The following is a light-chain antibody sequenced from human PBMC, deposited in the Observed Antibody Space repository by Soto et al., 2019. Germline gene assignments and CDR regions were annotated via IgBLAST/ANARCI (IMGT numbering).Light chain of an antibody. CDR3: CSYAGRYTRV. CDR2: DVS. J-gene: IGLJ3*02. V-gene: IGLV2-11*01. Sequence: QSALTQPRSVSGSPGQSVTISCTGTSSDVGGYNYVSWYQQHPGKAPKVMMYDVSKRPSGVPDRFSGSKSGNTASLDISGIQAEDEAGYYSCSYAGRYTRVFGEGTKLTVL. CDR1: SSDVGGYNY.